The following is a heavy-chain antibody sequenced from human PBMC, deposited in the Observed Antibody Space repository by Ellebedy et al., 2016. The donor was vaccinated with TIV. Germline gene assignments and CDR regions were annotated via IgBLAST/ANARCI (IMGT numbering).Heavy chain of an antibody. CDR1: GGTFTNFG. CDR3: AREGDYYAAGTYYDVPYFDF. V-gene: IGHV1-69*13. CDR2: IIPISHTA. J-gene: IGHJ4*02. Sequence: AASVKVSCKASGGTFTNFGISWVRQAPGLGFEWMGGIIPISHTATYAQKFQGRVTFTADESTNTAYMDLSSLRSADTAVYYCAREGDYYAAGTYYDVPYFDFWGQGTLVTVSS. D-gene: IGHD3-10*01.